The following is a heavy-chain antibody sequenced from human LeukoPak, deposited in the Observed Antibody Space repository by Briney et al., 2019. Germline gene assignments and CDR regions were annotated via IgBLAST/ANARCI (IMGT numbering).Heavy chain of an antibody. J-gene: IGHJ4*02. CDR1: GAFSSRYY. D-gene: IGHD6-25*01. Sequence: SGTLSLTCSVSGAFSSRYYWSWVRQPLGKGLEWLGYIFYSGHSNYNPSLTSRISMSVDTSKAPFSLALTSVTAADTAVYYCARIDPLGFFDQWGPGTLVTVSS. CDR2: IFYSGHS. CDR3: ARIDPLGFFDQ. V-gene: IGHV4-59*12.